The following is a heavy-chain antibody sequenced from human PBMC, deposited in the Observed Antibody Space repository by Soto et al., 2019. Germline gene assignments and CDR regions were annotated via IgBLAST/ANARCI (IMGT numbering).Heavy chain of an antibody. CDR3: AKDQRGSIAAEPL. D-gene: IGHD6-13*01. V-gene: IGHV3-23*01. J-gene: IGHJ4*02. CDR2: ISGSGGST. CDR1: GFTFSSYA. Sequence: GGSLRLSCAASGFTFSSYAMRWVRQAPGKGLEWVSAISGSGGSTYYADSVKGRFTISRDNSKNTLYLQMNSLRAEDTAVYYCAKDQRGSIAAEPLWGQGTLVTVSS.